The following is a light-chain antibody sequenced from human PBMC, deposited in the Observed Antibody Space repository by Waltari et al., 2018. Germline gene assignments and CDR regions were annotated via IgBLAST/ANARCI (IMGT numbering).Light chain of an antibody. V-gene: IGKV1-39*01. CDR1: QSISTY. CDR3: QQSYGTPWT. CDR2: AAS. Sequence: DIQLTQSPSSLSASVGDRVTMTCRASQSISTYLNWYQQKPGKAPKVLIYAASSLQSGVPSRFSGSGSGTDFTLTISSLQPEDCATYYCQQSYGTPWTFGQGTKVEIK. J-gene: IGKJ1*01.